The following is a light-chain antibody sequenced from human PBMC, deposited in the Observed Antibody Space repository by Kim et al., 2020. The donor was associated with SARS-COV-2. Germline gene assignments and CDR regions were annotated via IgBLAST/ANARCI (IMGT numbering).Light chain of an antibody. CDR1: QRVSSSH. J-gene: IGKJ2*01. CDR3: QQYGTSPPYT. Sequence: PGERATLSCRASQRVSSSHLAWYQQVPGQAPRLLIYGASSRATGIPDRFSGSASGTDFTLTISRLEPEDFAVYYCQQYGTSPPYTFGQETKLEI. CDR2: GAS. V-gene: IGKV3-20*01.